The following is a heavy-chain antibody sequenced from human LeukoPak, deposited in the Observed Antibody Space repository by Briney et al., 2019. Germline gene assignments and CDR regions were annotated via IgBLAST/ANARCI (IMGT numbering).Heavy chain of an antibody. CDR2: IYYSGST. J-gene: IGHJ3*02. Sequence: SETLSLTCTVSGGSISSGDYYWSWIRQPPGKGLEWIVYIYYSGSTYYNPSLKSRVTLSVDTSKNQFSLKLSSVTAADTAVYYCARLYYDILTGYLEGAFDIWGQGTMVTVSS. CDR3: ARLYYDILTGYLEGAFDI. V-gene: IGHV4-30-4*01. CDR1: GGSISSGDYY. D-gene: IGHD3-9*01.